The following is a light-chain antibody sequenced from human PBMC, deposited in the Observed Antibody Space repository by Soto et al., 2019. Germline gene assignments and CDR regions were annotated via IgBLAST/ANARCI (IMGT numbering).Light chain of an antibody. V-gene: IGKV3-11*01. Sequence: EIVLTQSPATLSLSPGERATLSCRASQSVSSYLAWYQQKPGQAPRLLIYDASNRATGIPARFSGSGSGTDFTLTIISLEPEDFAVYYCQQRSNWHRTFGQGTKVEIK. J-gene: IGKJ1*01. CDR2: DAS. CDR3: QQRSNWHRT. CDR1: QSVSSY.